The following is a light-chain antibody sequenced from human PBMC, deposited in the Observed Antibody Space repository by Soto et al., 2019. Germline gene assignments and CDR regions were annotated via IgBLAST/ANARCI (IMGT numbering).Light chain of an antibody. CDR1: SSDVGAYNY. CDR2: DVT. Sequence: QSALTQPASVSGSPGQSITISCTGTSSDVGAYNYVSWYQRHPSTAPKLIIYDVTLRPSGVSNRFSGSKSGNTASLTISGLQAEDEADFYCSSFSRSTPLVFGTGTKLTVL. J-gene: IGLJ1*01. V-gene: IGLV2-14*03. CDR3: SSFSRSTPLV.